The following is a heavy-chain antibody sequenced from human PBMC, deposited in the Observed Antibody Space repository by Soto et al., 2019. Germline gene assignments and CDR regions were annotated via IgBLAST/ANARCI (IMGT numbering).Heavy chain of an antibody. V-gene: IGHV3-30-3*01. CDR3: ARSYGGNSSIHY. D-gene: IGHD4-17*01. Sequence: GGSLRLSCAASGFTFSSYAMHWVRQAPGKGLEWVAVISYDGSNKYYADSVKGRFTISRDNSKNTLYLQMNSLRAEDTAVYCCARSYGGNSSIHYWGQGTLVTVSS. CDR2: ISYDGSNK. CDR1: GFTFSSYA. J-gene: IGHJ4*02.